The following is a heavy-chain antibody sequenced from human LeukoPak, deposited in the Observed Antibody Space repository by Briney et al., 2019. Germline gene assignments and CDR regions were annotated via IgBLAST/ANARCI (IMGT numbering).Heavy chain of an antibody. CDR3: ARDMYGIFGGWFT. V-gene: IGHV3-30*03. CDR2: ISYDGSNK. CDR1: GFTFSSYG. J-gene: IGHJ5*02. Sequence: GRSLRLSCAASGFTFSSYGMHWVRQAPGKGLEWVAVISYDGSNKYYADSVKGRFTISRDNSKNTLYLQMNSLRAEDTAVYYCARDMYGIFGGWFTWGQGTLVTVSS. D-gene: IGHD6-19*01.